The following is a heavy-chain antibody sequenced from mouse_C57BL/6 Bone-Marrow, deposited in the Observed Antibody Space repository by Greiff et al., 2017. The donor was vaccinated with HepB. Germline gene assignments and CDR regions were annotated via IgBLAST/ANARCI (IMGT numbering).Heavy chain of an antibody. J-gene: IGHJ4*01. V-gene: IGHV14-3*01. D-gene: IGHD2-5*01. CDR1: GFNIKNTY. Sequence: EVQLQESVAELVRPGASVKLSCTASGFNIKNTYMHWVKQRPEQGLEWIGRIDPANGNTKYAPKFQGKATITADTSSNTAYLQLSSLTSEDTAIYYCASAYYSNSGAMDYWGQGTSVTVSS. CDR3: ASAYYSNSGAMDY. CDR2: IDPANGNT.